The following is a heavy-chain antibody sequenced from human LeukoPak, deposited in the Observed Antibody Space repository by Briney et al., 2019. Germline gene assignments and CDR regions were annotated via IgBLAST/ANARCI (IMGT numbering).Heavy chain of an antibody. V-gene: IGHV3-33*01. J-gene: IGHJ3*01. CDR2: IWNDGSNT. Sequence: PGGSVRLSCAASGFTFSSYGMHWVRQAPGKGLEWVAVIWNDGSNTYYGDSVKGLFTISRDNSKNTLYLQMNSLRAEDTAVYYCARDNAGLVKHLDAFDLWGQGTMVTVAS. CDR1: GFTFSSYG. CDR3: ARDNAGLVKHLDAFDL. D-gene: IGHD1-26*01.